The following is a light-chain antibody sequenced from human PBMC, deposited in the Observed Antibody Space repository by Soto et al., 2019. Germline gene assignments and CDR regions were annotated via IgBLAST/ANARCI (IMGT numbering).Light chain of an antibody. Sequence: QSALTQPASVSGSPGQSITISCTGTSSDVGGYNSVSWYQHHPGKAPKLMIYDVSSRPAWVSNRFSGSKSGNTASLTVSGLQSEDEAPYYCRSYTSSGIYVVFGGGTTLTVL. CDR1: SSDVGGYNS. V-gene: IGLV2-14*03. CDR2: DVS. J-gene: IGLJ2*01. CDR3: RSYTSSGIYVV.